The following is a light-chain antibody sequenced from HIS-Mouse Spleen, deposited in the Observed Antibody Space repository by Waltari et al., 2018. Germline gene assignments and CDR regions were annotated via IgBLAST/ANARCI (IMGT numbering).Light chain of an antibody. Sequence: IVLTQSPGTLSLSPGERAILSWRASQSVSSSYLAWYQEKHGQAPRLLIYGASSRAAGIPDRFSGSGYGTDFTLTISRLEPEDFAVYYCQQYGSSPPWTFGQGTKVEIK. CDR1: QSVSSSY. CDR2: GAS. CDR3: QQYGSSPPWT. J-gene: IGKJ1*01. V-gene: IGKV3-20*01.